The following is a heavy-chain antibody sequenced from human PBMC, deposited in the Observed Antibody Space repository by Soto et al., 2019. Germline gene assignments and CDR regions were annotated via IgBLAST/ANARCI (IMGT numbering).Heavy chain of an antibody. CDR3: ARQRVFWGSSSFDYYYGMDV. Sequence: PGESLKISCKGSGYSFTSYWIGWVRQMPGKGLEWMGIIYPGDSDTRYSPSFQGQVTISADKSISTAYLQWSSLKASDTAMYYCARQRVFWGSSSFDYYYGMDVWGQGTTVTVSS. D-gene: IGHD6-6*01. V-gene: IGHV5-51*01. CDR1: GYSFTSYW. J-gene: IGHJ6*02. CDR2: IYPGDSDT.